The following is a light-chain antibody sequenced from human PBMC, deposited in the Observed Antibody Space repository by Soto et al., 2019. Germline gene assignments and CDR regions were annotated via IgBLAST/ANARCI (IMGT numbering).Light chain of an antibody. CDR2: EVS. CDR1: STDVGGYDY. V-gene: IGLV2-14*01. J-gene: IGLJ2*01. CDR3: SSYTSSSTVV. Sequence: QSVLTQPASASGSPGQSITISCTGTSTDVGGYDYVSWYQQHPGKAPKLMISEVSNRPSGVSNRFSGSKSGNTASLTISGLQAEDEADYYCSSYTSSSTVVFGGGTKLTVL.